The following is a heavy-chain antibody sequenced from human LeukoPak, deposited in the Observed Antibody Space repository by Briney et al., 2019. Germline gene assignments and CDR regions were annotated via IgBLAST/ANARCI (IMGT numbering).Heavy chain of an antibody. V-gene: IGHV4-31*03. CDR1: GASISSGGYY. Sequence: SETLSLTCTVSGASISSGGYYWSWIRQHPGKGLEWIGYISYGGGTYYNPSLKSRLTISIDTSKSQFSLKLSSVTAADTAVYYCARGDAAMAPPLDYWGQGTLVTVSS. CDR2: ISYGGGT. D-gene: IGHD5-18*01. CDR3: ARGDAAMAPPLDY. J-gene: IGHJ4*02.